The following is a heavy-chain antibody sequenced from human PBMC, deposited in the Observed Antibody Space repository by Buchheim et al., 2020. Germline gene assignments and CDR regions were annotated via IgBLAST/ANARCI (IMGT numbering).Heavy chain of an antibody. D-gene: IGHD3-9*01. CDR1: GFTFSSYA. J-gene: IGHJ4*02. CDR3: ARAPSAYDILTGYVLD. V-gene: IGHV3-30-3*01. CDR2: ISYDGSNK. Sequence: QVQLVESGGGVVQPGRSLRLSCAASGFTFSSYAMHWVRQAPGKGLEWVAVISYDGSNKYYADSVKGRFTISRDNSKNTLYLQMNSLRAEDTAVYYCARAPSAYDILTGYVLDWGQGTL.